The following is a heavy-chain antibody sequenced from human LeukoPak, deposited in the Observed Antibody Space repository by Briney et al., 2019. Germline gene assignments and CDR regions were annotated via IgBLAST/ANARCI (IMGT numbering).Heavy chain of an antibody. Sequence: GGSLRLSCAASGFTFSSYWMSWVRQAPGKGLEWVANIKQDGSEKYYVDSVKGRFTISRDNAKNSLYLQMNSLRAEDTAVYYCAGVVVVAATGVRWFDPWGQGTLVTVSS. CDR1: GFTFSSYW. CDR2: IKQDGSEK. D-gene: IGHD2-15*01. V-gene: IGHV3-7*01. J-gene: IGHJ5*02. CDR3: AGVVVVAATGVRWFDP.